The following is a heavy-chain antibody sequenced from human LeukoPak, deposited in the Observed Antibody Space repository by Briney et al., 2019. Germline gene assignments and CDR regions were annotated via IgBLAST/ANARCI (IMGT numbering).Heavy chain of an antibody. D-gene: IGHD5-12*01. CDR2: IKQDGSAK. CDR1: GFTFRSYL. V-gene: IGHV3-7*01. CDR3: ARQESGYDLYYYYYYMDV. Sequence: PGGSLRLSCSASGFTFRSYLMSWVRQAPGKGLEWVANIKQDGSAKYSMDSVKGRFTISRDNAKNSLYLQMDSLRAEDTAVYYCARQESGYDLYYYYYYMDVWGKGTTVTISS. J-gene: IGHJ6*03.